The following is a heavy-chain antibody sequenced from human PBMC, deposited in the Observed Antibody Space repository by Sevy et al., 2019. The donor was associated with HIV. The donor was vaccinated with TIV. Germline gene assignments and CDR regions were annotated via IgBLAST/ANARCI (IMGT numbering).Heavy chain of an antibody. V-gene: IGHV4-59*08. CDR1: GGSISSYY. CDR3: ARHRLGGSFDY. CDR2: IYYSGST. J-gene: IGHJ4*02. D-gene: IGHD3-10*01. Sequence: SETLSLTCTVSGGSISSYYWSWIRQPPGKGLEWIGYIYYSGSTNYNPSLKSRVTISVDTSKNQFSLKLSSVTAADTAVYYCARHRLGGSFDYWGQGTLVTVSS.